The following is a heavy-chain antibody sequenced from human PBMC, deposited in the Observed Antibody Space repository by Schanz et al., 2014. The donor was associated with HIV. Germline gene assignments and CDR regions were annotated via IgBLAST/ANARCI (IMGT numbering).Heavy chain of an antibody. J-gene: IGHJ4*02. CDR2: INPTSGGT. CDR3: ARNQFQLLPFDY. V-gene: IGHV1-2*02. D-gene: IGHD1-1*01. CDR1: GYTFTDYY. Sequence: QVQLVQSGAEVKKPGASVKVSCKASGYTFTDYYLHWLRQAPGQRLEWMGCINPTSGGTYYSKKFQGRVTLTRDTSITTASMDLSGLTSDDTAVYYCARNQFQLLPFDYWGQGTLVTVSS.